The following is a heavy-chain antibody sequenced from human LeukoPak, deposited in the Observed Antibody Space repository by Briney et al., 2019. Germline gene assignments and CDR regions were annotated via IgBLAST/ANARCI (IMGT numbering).Heavy chain of an antibody. CDR1: GFTFSSYG. Sequence: GGSLRLSCAASGFTFSSYGMHWVRQAPGKGLEWVAFIRYDGSDKYYADSVKGRFTISRDNAKNSLYLQMNSLRAEDTALYYCAKATLWFGELFTNWYFDLWGRGTLVTVSS. J-gene: IGHJ2*01. D-gene: IGHD3-10*01. CDR3: AKATLWFGELFTNWYFDL. V-gene: IGHV3-30*02. CDR2: IRYDGSDK.